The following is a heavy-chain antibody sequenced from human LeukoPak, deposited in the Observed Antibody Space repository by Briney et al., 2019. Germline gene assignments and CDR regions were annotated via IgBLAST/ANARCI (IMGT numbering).Heavy chain of an antibody. CDR2: IAYDGSNE. CDR1: GFTFTNYG. Sequence: GGSLRLSCVVSGFTFTNYGMHWVRQAPGKRLDWVASIAYDGSNENYAESVKGRFTISRDNAKNTLYLQLNSLRPEDTAVYYCARPSGSVTIFGVVDYFDYWGQGSLVTVSS. V-gene: IGHV3-30*04. J-gene: IGHJ4*02. D-gene: IGHD3-3*01. CDR3: ARPSGSVTIFGVVDYFDY.